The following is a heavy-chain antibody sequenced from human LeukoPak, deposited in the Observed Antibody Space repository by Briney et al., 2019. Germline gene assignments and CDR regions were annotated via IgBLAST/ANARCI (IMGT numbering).Heavy chain of an antibody. D-gene: IGHD3-3*01. Sequence: SVKVSCKASGGTFSSYAISWVRQAPGQGLEWMGGIIPIFGTANYAQKFQGRVTITADESTSTAYMELSSLRSEDTAVYYRARDTIFGVVRTNYFDYWGQGTLVTVSS. V-gene: IGHV1-69*13. CDR3: ARDTIFGVVRTNYFDY. CDR2: IIPIFGTA. J-gene: IGHJ4*02. CDR1: GGTFSSYA.